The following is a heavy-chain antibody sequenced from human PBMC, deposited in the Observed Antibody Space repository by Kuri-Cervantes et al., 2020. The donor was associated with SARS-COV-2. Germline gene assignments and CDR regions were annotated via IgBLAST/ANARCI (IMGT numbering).Heavy chain of an antibody. CDR1: GFTLSSYG. V-gene: IGHV3-30*02. D-gene: IGHD5/OR15-5a*01. Sequence: GGSLRLSCAASGFTLSSYGMHWVRQAPGKGLEWVAFIRYDGSNKYYADSVKGRFTISRDNSKNTLYLQMNSLRAEDTAVYYCAKDLNPKNLSRDDAFDIWGQGTMVTVSS. J-gene: IGHJ3*02. CDR2: IRYDGSNK. CDR3: AKDLNPKNLSRDDAFDI.